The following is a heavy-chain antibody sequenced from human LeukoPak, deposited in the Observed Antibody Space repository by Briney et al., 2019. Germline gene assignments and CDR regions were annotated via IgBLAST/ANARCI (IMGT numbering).Heavy chain of an antibody. V-gene: IGHV1-2*02. J-gene: IGHJ3*02. CDR1: GYTFTAYY. D-gene: IGHD2-8*02. CDR2: IYPNTGDT. CDR3: ARVTGQNNDAFDI. Sequence: ASVKVSCKASGYTFTAYYIHWVRQAPGQGPEWLGWIYPNTGDTRFPQKFQGRVTMTRDTSISTAYTELTRLRSDDTAVYYCARVTGQNNDAFDIWGQGTMVTVSS.